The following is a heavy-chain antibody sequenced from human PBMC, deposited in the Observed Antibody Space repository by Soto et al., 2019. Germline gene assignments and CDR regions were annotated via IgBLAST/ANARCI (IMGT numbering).Heavy chain of an antibody. D-gene: IGHD2-15*01. CDR2: IYYSGST. V-gene: IGHV4-59*08. J-gene: IGHJ6*03. Sequence: SETLSLTCTVSGGSISSYYWSWIRQPPGKGLEWIGYIYYSGSTNYNPSLKSRVTISVDTPKNQFSLKLSSVTAADTAVYYCARLKAAYYYYYMDVWGKGTTVTVSS. CDR3: ARLKAAYYYYYMDV. CDR1: GGSISSYY.